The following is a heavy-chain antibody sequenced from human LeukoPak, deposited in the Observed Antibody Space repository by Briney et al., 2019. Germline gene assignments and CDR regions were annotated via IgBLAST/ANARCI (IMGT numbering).Heavy chain of an antibody. CDR3: ARGNVVVPAAEVYYYYYMDV. D-gene: IGHD2-2*01. J-gene: IGHJ6*03. CDR2: ISYDGSNK. V-gene: IGHV3-30*03. Sequence: GGSLRLSCAASGFTFSSYGMHWVRQAPGKGLEWVAVISYDGSNKYYADSVKGRFTISRDNSKNTLYLQMNSLRAEDTAVYYCARGNVVVPAAEVYYYYYMDVWGKGTTVTVSS. CDR1: GFTFSSYG.